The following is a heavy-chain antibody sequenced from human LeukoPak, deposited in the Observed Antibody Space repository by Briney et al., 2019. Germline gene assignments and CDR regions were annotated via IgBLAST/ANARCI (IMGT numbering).Heavy chain of an antibody. V-gene: IGHV4-39*01. CDR3: ARRSSGWYGGYYFDY. CDR2: IYYSGST. CDR1: GGSISSSSYY. J-gene: IGHJ4*02. Sequence: SETLSLTCTVSGGSISSSSYYWGWIRQPPGKGLEWIGSIYYSGSTYYNPSLKSQVTISVDTSKNQFSLKLSSVTAADTAVYYCARRSSGWYGGYYFDYWGQGTLVTVSS. D-gene: IGHD6-19*01.